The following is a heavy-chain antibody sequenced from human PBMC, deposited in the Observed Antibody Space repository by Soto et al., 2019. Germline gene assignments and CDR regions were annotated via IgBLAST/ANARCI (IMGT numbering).Heavy chain of an antibody. CDR2: ISGSGTST. J-gene: IGHJ4*02. V-gene: IGHV3-23*01. Sequence: PVVSQRVSWAASGFNFRSYAMSWVSQEPGKGLKWISSISGSGTSTYYADSVKGRFTISRDNSKNTMYLQMNSLRAEDTALYFCAKENTPDYGDYVDYWGQGTLVTVSS. CDR3: AKENTPDYGDYVDY. CDR1: GFNFRSYA. D-gene: IGHD4-17*01.